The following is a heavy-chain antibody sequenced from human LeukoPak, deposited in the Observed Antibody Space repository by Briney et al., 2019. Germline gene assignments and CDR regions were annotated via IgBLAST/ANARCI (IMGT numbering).Heavy chain of an antibody. D-gene: IGHD3-22*01. J-gene: IGHJ4*02. Sequence: GGSLRLSCAASGFTFSSYSMNWVRQAPGKGLEWVSSISSSSSYIYYADSVKGRFTISRDNAKNSLYLQMNSLRAEDTAVYYCARETQVRYYYDSSGADYFDYWGQGTLVTVSS. CDR1: GFTFSSYS. CDR2: ISSSSSYI. V-gene: IGHV3-21*01. CDR3: ARETQVRYYYDSSGADYFDY.